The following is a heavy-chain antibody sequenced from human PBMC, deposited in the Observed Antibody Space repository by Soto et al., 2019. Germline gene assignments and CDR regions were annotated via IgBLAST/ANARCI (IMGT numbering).Heavy chain of an antibody. J-gene: IGHJ5*02. CDR1: GYTFSNYG. D-gene: IGHD2-8*02. Sequence: QVQLVPSGAEVMNPGASVKVSCTSSGYTFSNYGITWVRQAPGQGLEWMGWISTYNGNTNYAKKVQGRVTMTIDTSTSTVYVELRSLSSDDTAMYYCAACTGPSGHRGREWFDPWCQGTLVTVS. CDR2: ISTYNGNT. V-gene: IGHV1-18*04. CDR3: AACTGPSGHRGREWFDP.